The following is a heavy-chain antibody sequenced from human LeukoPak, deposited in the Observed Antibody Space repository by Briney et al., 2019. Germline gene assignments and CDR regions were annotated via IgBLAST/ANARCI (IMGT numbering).Heavy chain of an antibody. D-gene: IGHD3-3*01. V-gene: IGHV4-59*01. J-gene: IGHJ4*02. CDR2: IYYSGST. Sequence: PSETLSLTCAVYGGSFSGYYWSWIRQPPGKGLEWIGYIYYSGSTNYNPSLKSRVTISVDTSKNQFSLKLSSVTAADTAVYYCASGPIHHYDFWSGYYLSGPDYFDYWGQGTLVTVSS. CDR3: ASGPIHHYDFWSGYYLSGPDYFDY. CDR1: GGSFSGYY.